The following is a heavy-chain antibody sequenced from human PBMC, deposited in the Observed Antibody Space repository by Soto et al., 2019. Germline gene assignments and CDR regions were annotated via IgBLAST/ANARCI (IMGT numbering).Heavy chain of an antibody. Sequence: EVQLVESGGGVVRPGGSLRLSCAASGFTFDDYGMSWVRQAPGKGLEWVSGINWKGGSTGYADSVKGRFTISRDNAKNSLYLQMNSRRAEDTALYYCARDRSYGSGSYYNREGGYFDYWGQGTLVTVSS. J-gene: IGHJ4*02. CDR2: INWKGGST. D-gene: IGHD3-10*01. CDR1: GFTFDDYG. V-gene: IGHV3-20*04. CDR3: ARDRSYGSGSYYNREGGYFDY.